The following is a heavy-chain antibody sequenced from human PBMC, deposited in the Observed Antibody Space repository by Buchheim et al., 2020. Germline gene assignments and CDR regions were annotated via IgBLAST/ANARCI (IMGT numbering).Heavy chain of an antibody. CDR2: IDWNDNK. D-gene: IGHD6-19*01. CDR3: ARIQGSGWYTADY. V-gene: IGHV2-70*15. Sequence: QVTLRESGPALVKPTQTLTLTCTFSGFSLRISGMCVSWIRQPPGKALEWLARIDWNDNKYYITSLKTRLTISKDTSRDQVVLTMTNVDPADTATYYCARIQGSGWYTADYWGQGTL. J-gene: IGHJ4*02. CDR1: GFSLRISGMC.